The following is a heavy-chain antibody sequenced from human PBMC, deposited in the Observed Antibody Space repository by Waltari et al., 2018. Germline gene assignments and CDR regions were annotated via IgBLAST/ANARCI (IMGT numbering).Heavy chain of an antibody. CDR3: ARSAIRDFVVVPAATRRSHFFDF. Sequence: EVQLLESGGGLVQPGGSLRLSCAASGFTFTTHAMTWVRQAPGRGLEWVASVTGNGGTTYHADSVKGRFTISRDNSRNTLYLQMNSLRAGDTAVYYCARSAIRDFVVVPAATRRSHFFDFWGQGTLVTVSS. J-gene: IGHJ4*02. V-gene: IGHV3-23*01. CDR2: VTGNGGTT. D-gene: IGHD2-2*01. CDR1: GFTFTTHA.